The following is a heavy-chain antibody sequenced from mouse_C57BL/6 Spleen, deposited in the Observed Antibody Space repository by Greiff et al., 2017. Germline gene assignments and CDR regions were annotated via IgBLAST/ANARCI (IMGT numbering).Heavy chain of an antibody. CDR1: GYTFTSYG. D-gene: IGHD3-2*02. Sequence: QVQLQQSGAELARPGASVKLSCKASGYTFTSYGISWVKQRTGQGLEWIGEIYPRSGNTYYNEKFKGKATLTADKSSSTAYMELRSLTSEDSAVYFCARREEDSSVPWFAYWGQGTLVTVSA. CDR2: IYPRSGNT. CDR3: ARREEDSSVPWFAY. J-gene: IGHJ3*01. V-gene: IGHV1-81*01.